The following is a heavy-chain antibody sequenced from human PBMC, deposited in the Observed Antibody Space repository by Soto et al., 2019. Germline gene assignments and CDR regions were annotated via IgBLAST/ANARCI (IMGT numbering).Heavy chain of an antibody. D-gene: IGHD1-1*01. CDR2: ISAHNGNT. CDR3: ARGRYGDY. V-gene: IGHV1-18*01. J-gene: IGHJ4*02. Sequence: QVHLVQSGAEVKKPGASVKVSCKASGYTFTSYGITWVRQAPGQGLEWMGWISAHNGNTDYAQKLQGRVIVTRDTSTSAPCMELRSLRSGDTAVYYCARGRYGDYWGQGALVTVSS. CDR1: GYTFTSYG.